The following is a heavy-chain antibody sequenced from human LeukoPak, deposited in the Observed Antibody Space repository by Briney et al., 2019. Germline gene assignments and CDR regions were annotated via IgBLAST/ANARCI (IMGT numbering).Heavy chain of an antibody. CDR2: IYYSGST. J-gene: IGHJ3*02. CDR3: ARIRDGYTEDAFDI. D-gene: IGHD5-24*01. Sequence: SETLSLTCTVSGGPFSNYYWNWIRQPPGKGLEWIGYIYYSGSTNYNPSLKSRVTISIDTSKNQFSLRLNSVTAADTAVYYCARIRDGYTEDAFDIWGQGTLVTVSS. CDR1: GGPFSNYY. V-gene: IGHV4-59*01.